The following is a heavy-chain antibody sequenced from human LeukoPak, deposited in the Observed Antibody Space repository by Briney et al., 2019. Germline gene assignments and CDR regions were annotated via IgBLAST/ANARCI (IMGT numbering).Heavy chain of an antibody. J-gene: IGHJ4*02. V-gene: IGHV4-34*01. D-gene: IGHD3-22*01. Sequence: SETLSLTCAVYGGSFSGYHWGWIRQPPGKGLEWIGGINHSGSTNYNPSLKSRVTISVDKSNIQISLKVNSVTAADTAVYYCALRPQWLLHEYWGQGTLVTVSS. CDR2: INHSGST. CDR3: ALRPQWLLHEY. CDR1: GGSFSGYH.